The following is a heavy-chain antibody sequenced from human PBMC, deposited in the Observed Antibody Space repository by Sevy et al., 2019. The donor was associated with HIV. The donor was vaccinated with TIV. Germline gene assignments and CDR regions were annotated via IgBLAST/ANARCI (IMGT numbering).Heavy chain of an antibody. J-gene: IGHJ3*02. Sequence: SETLSLTCTVSGGPISSYYWSWIRQPPGKGLEWIGYIYYSGSTNYNPSLKSRVTISVDTSKNQFSLKLSSVTAADTAVYYCARGGYCSSTSCYYLAFDIWGQWTMVTVSS. CDR1: GGPISSYY. CDR2: IYYSGST. D-gene: IGHD2-2*01. V-gene: IGHV4-59*01. CDR3: ARGGYCSSTSCYYLAFDI.